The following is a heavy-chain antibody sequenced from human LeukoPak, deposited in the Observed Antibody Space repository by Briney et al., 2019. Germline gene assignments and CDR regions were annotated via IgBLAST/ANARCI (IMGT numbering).Heavy chain of an antibody. V-gene: IGHV1-8*01. CDR2: MNPNSGNT. CDR3: ARWLAWNYGLGYYFDY. J-gene: IGHJ4*02. Sequence: ASVKVSCKASGYTFTSYDINWVRQATGQGLEWMGWMNPNSGNTGYAQKFQGRVTMTRNTSISTAYMELSGLRSEDTAVYYCARWLAWNYGLGYYFDYWGQGTLVTVSS. CDR1: GYTFTSYD. D-gene: IGHD1-7*01.